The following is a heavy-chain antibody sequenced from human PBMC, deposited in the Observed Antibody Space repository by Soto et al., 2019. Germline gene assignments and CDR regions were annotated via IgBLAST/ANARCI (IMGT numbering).Heavy chain of an antibody. CDR3: ARSITMVRGTPRIMDV. V-gene: IGHV1-18*04. D-gene: IGHD3-10*01. J-gene: IGHJ6*02. CDR1: GYTFTSYG. Sequence: QVQLVQSGVEVKKPGASVKVSCKASGYTFTSYGINWVRQAPGQGLEWMGWINTYNSNTSYARKLQGRVTMTTDTSTSTAYMELRSLRSDDTAEYYCARSITMVRGTPRIMDVWGQGTTVTVSS. CDR2: INTYNSNT.